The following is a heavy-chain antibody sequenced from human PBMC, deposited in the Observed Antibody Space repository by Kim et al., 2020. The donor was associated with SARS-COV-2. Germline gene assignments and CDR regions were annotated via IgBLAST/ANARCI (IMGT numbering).Heavy chain of an antibody. CDR2: INHSGST. Sequence: SETLSLTCAVYGGSFSGYYLSWIRQPPGKGLEWIGEINHSGSTNYNPSLKSRVTISVDTSKNQFSLKLSSVTAADTAVYYCARLKGGAAVRPRNYRRYNWFDPWGQGTLVTVSS. V-gene: IGHV4-34*01. CDR1: GGSFSGYY. J-gene: IGHJ5*02. CDR3: ARLKGGAAVRPRNYRRYNWFDP. D-gene: IGHD6-13*01.